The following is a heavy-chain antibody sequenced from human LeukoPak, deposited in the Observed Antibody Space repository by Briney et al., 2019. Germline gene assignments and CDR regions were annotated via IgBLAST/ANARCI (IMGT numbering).Heavy chain of an antibody. CDR1: GGTISLSTYH. CDR3: GGSSWNNWFDP. CDR2: IYYSGST. V-gene: IGHV4-39*01. J-gene: IGHJ5*02. D-gene: IGHD6-13*01. Sequence: KPSETLSLTCSVSGGTISLSTYHWGWIRHPPGKGLEWIGSIYYSGSTCYNPSLRNRVTMYIDTSRNQFSLKLNSMTAADTAVYYCGGSSWNNWFDPWGQGILVTVSS.